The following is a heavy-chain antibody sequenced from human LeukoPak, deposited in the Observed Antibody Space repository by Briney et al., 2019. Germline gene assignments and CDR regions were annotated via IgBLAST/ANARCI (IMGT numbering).Heavy chain of an antibody. CDR3: ARGHDYYGSGSYLPRYYYYYYMDV. CDR2: IYSGGST. D-gene: IGHD3-10*01. V-gene: IGHV3-53*01. Sequence: GGSLRLSCAASGFTVSSNYMSWVRQAPGKGLEWVSVIYSGGSTYYADSVKGRFTISRDNSKNTLYLQMNSLRAEDTAVYYCARGHDYYGSGSYLPRYYYYYYMDVWGKGTTVTISS. CDR1: GFTVSSNY. J-gene: IGHJ6*03.